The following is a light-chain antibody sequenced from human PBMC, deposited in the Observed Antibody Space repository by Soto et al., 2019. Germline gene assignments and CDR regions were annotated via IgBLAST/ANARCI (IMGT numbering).Light chain of an antibody. CDR3: MRALQTPLT. CDR1: QSLLHSNGYNY. V-gene: IGKV2-28*01. Sequence: DIVMTQSPLSLPVTPGEPASISCRSSQSLLHSNGYNYLDWYLQKPGQSPQLLIYLGSNRASGVPDRFSGSGSGTAFTLKISRVEAEEVGVYYCMRALQTPLTFGGGTKVEIK. J-gene: IGKJ4*01. CDR2: LGS.